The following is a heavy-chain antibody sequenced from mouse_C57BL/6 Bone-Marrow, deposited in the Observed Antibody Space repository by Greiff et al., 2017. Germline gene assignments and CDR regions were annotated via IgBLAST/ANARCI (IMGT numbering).Heavy chain of an antibody. V-gene: IGHV1-9*01. J-gene: IGHJ2*01. D-gene: IGHD1-1*01. CDR1: GYTFTGYW. CDR2: ILPGSGST. CDR3: ARSGGGYGSSDY. Sequence: QVQLQQSGAELMKPGASVKLSCKASGYTFTGYWIEWVKQRPGHGLEWIGEILPGSGSTNYNEKFKGKATFTADTSSNTAYMHLRSLTTKDSAIYYCARSGGGYGSSDYWGQGTTLTVSS.